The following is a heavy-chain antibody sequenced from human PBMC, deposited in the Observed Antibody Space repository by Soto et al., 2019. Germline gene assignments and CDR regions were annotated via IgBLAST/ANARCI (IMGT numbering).Heavy chain of an antibody. CDR3: ARAPLLRYFDWWSTYGMDV. Sequence: QPGGSLRLSCAASGFTFSSYGIHWVRQAPGKGLEWVAVIWYDGSNKYYADSVKGRFTISRDNSKNTLYLQMNSLRAEDTAVYYCARAPLLRYFDWWSTYGMDVWGQGTTVTVSS. CDR2: IWYDGSNK. J-gene: IGHJ6*02. D-gene: IGHD3-9*01. V-gene: IGHV3-33*01. CDR1: GFTFSSYG.